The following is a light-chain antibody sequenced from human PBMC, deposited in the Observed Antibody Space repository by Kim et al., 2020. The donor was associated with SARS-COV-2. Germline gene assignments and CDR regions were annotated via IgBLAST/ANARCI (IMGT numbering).Light chain of an antibody. J-gene: IGKJ4*01. CDR2: PGS. V-gene: IGKV1D-13*01. CDR3: QQFNNYPQS. CDR1: QAITSG. Sequence: ASAGDRVTITCRASQAITSGLVWYQQKPGKVPTLLTYPGSTLRSGVPSRFSASGSGTDLTLTINSLQPEDFATYFCQQFNNYPQSFGGGTKVEIK.